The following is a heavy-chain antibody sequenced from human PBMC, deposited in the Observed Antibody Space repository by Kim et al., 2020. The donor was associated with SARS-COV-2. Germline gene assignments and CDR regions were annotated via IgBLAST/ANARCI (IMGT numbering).Heavy chain of an antibody. CDR3: ARDIVVVVAARINYYYYGMDV. Sequence: ASVKVSCKASGYTFTSYGISWVRQAPGQGLEWMGWISAYNGNTNYAQKLQGRVTMTTDTSTSTAYMELRSLRSDDTAVYYCARDIVVVVAARINYYYYGMDVWGQGTTVTVSS. J-gene: IGHJ6*02. CDR2: ISAYNGNT. D-gene: IGHD2-15*01. CDR1: GYTFTSYG. V-gene: IGHV1-18*04.